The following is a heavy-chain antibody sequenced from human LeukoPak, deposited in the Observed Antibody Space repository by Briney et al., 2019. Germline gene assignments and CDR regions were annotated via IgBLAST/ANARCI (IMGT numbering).Heavy chain of an antibody. D-gene: IGHD6-13*01. CDR2: ISGSGGST. CDR1: GFTFSSYA. V-gene: IGHV3-23*01. Sequence: GGSLRLSCAASGFTFSSYAMSWVRQAPGKGLEWVSAISGSGGSTYYADSVKGRFTISRDNSKNTLYLQMNSLRAEGTAVYYCAKDRSSSWYPLCFDYWGQGTLVTVSS. CDR3: AKDRSSSWYPLCFDY. J-gene: IGHJ4*02.